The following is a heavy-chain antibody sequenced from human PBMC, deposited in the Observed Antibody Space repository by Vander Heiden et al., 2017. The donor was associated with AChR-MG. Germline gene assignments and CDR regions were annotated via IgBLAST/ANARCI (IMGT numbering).Heavy chain of an antibody. CDR1: GGSFSGYY. J-gene: IGHJ4*02. CDR2: IIHSGST. Sequence: QVQLQQWGAGPLKPSETLSLTCAVSGGSFSGYYWSWIRQPPGKGLEWIGEIIHSGSTNYTPSLKSQVTISVDTSKNQFSLKLSSVTAADTAVYYCARGDISNYYDSSGYYVDYWGQGTLVTVSS. V-gene: IGHV4-34*01. D-gene: IGHD3-22*01. CDR3: ARGDISNYYDSSGYYVDY.